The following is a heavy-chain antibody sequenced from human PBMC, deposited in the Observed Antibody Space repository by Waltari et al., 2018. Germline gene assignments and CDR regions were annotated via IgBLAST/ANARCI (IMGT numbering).Heavy chain of an antibody. V-gene: IGHV4-34*01. D-gene: IGHD2-15*01. CDR2: INQSGSP. CDR3: ARAVVVVVWGVYYYYGMDV. J-gene: IGHJ6*02. CDR1: GGSFSGYY. Sequence: QVQLQQWGAGLLKPSETLSLTCAVYGGSFSGYYWSWIRQPPGKGLEWIGEINQSGSPNYNPSLKGRVTKSVDTSKNQFSLKLSSVTAADTAVYYCARAVVVVVWGVYYYYGMDVWGQGTTVTVSS.